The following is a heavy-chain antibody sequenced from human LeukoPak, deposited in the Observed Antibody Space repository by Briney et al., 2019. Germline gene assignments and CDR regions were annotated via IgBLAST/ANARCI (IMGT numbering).Heavy chain of an antibody. V-gene: IGHV1-2*02. J-gene: IGHJ5*02. CDR1: GYTFIDYY. Sequence: ASVKVSCKASGYTFIDYYIHWVRQAPGQGLEWMGWINPNSGGTNYAQNFQGRVTMTRDTSISTAYMELSRLRSDDTAVYYCVRDDVSPWGQGTLVTVSS. CDR2: INPNSGGT. CDR3: VRDDVSP.